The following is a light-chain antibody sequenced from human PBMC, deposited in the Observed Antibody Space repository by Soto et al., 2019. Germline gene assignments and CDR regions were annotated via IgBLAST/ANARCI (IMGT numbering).Light chain of an antibody. CDR1: QIVSSD. J-gene: IGKJ5*01. CDR3: QQYGSPTIT. Sequence: EIVMTQSPATLSVSPGERATLSCGASQIVSSDLAWYQQKPGQAPRLLIYGASTRATGIPDMFSGGGSGTDSTLTISRLAPDDFAVYYCQQYGSPTITRGQATRLEI. V-gene: IGKV3-20*01. CDR2: GAS.